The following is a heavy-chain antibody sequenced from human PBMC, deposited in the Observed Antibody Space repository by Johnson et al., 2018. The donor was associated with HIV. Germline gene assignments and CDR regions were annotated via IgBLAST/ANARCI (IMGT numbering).Heavy chain of an antibody. D-gene: IGHD3-10*01. CDR2: ISYDGSNK. CDR3: AKQYFGSGGSIHAFDI. V-gene: IGHV3-30*18. J-gene: IGHJ3*02. CDR1: GFISSHNY. Sequence: QVQLVESGGGLIQPGGSLRLSCAASGFISSHNYMSWVRQAPGKGLEWVALISYDGSNKYYADSVKGRFTISRDNSKNTLYLQMNSLRPEDTAVYSCAKQYFGSGGSIHAFDIWGQGTLVTVSS.